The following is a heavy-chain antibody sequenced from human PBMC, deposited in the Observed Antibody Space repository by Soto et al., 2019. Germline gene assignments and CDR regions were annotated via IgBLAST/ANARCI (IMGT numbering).Heavy chain of an antibody. D-gene: IGHD4-17*01. CDR3: ARVDGDYPYYYYYGMDV. J-gene: IGHJ6*02. CDR2: IKQDGSEK. CDR1: GFTFSSYW. Sequence: AGGSLRLSCAASGFTFSSYWMSWVRQAPGKGLEWVANIKQDGSEKYYVDSVKGRFTISRDNAKNSLYLQMNSLRAEDTAVYYCARVDGDYPYYYYYGMDVWGQGTTVTVSS. V-gene: IGHV3-7*01.